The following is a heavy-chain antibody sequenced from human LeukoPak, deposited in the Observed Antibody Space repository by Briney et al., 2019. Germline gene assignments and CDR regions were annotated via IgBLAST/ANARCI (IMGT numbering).Heavy chain of an antibody. D-gene: IGHD1-26*01. CDR3: ARDKVVGASYFDY. CDR2: IQQDGTER. V-gene: IGHV3-7*01. CDR1: GFTFSNYW. J-gene: IGHJ4*02. Sequence: GGSLRLSCAASGFTFSNYWMSWVCQAPGKGLEWVANIQQDGTERYYVDSVKGRFTISRDNAKNSLYLQMNSLRAEDTAVYYCARDKVVGASYFDYWGQGTLVTVSS.